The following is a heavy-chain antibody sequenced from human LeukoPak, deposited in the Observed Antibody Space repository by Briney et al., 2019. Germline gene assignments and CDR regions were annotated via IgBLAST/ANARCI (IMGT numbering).Heavy chain of an antibody. D-gene: IGHD1-7*01. V-gene: IGHV3-30*14. Sequence: HPGGSLRLSCAASGFTFSSYAMHWVRQAPGKGLEWVAVISYDGSNKYYADSVKGRFTISRDNSKNMLYLQMNSLRAEDTAVYYCANPSDNWDYGHWGQGTLVTVSS. CDR2: ISYDGSNK. CDR3: ANPSDNWDYGH. J-gene: IGHJ4*02. CDR1: GFTFSSYA.